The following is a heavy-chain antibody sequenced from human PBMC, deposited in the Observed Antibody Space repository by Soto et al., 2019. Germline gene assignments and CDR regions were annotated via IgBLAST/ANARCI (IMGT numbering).Heavy chain of an antibody. CDR1: GGSVSSDTHY. CDR2: IYSSGST. J-gene: IGHJ6*02. V-gene: IGHV4-61*01. Sequence: QVQLQESGPGLVKPSETLSLTCTVSGGSVSSDTHYWSWIRQPPGKRLEWIGFIYSSGSTNYNPSLKRRVIMSVDTSKNQFSLKLRSVIVADTAVYHCARFVRSCSGTTCYTRADVWGQGTTVTVSS. CDR3: ARFVRSCSGTTCYTRADV. D-gene: IGHD2-2*02.